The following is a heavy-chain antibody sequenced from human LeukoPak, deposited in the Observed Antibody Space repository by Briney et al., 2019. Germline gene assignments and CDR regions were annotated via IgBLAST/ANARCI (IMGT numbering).Heavy chain of an antibody. CDR1: GYSISSGYH. CDR2: VYRSGST. J-gene: IGHJ4*02. V-gene: IGHV4-38-2*02. Sequence: PSETLSLTCVVSGYSISSGYHWGWIRQPPGEGLERIGSVYRSGSTYYNPSLKSRVTISVDTSKHQISLKVRSVTAADTAVYYCARENWVFDYWGQGILVTVSS. D-gene: IGHD7-27*01. CDR3: ARENWVFDY.